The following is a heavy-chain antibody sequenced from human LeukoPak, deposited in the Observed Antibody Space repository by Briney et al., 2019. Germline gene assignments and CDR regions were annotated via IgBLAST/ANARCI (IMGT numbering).Heavy chain of an antibody. J-gene: IGHJ4*02. V-gene: IGHV1-18*01. CDR1: GGTFSGYA. CDR3: AREPSGWPLDY. Sequence: SVKVSCKASGGTFSGYAISWVRQAPGQGLEWMGWISAYNGNTNYAQKLQGRVTMTTDTSTSTAYMELRSLRSDDTAVYYCAREPSGWPLDYWGQGTLVTVSS. CDR2: ISAYNGNT. D-gene: IGHD6-19*01.